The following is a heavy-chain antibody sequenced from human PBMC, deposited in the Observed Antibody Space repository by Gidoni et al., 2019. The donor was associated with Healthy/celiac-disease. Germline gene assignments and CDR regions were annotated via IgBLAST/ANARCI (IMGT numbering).Heavy chain of an antibody. CDR1: GGSISSYY. Sequence: QVQLQESGPGLVKPSETLSLTCTVSGGSISSYYWSWIRQPPGKGLEWIGYIYYSGSTNYNPSLKSRVTISVDTSKNQFSLKLSSVTAADTAVYYCARCPYDSSGYTNYYYYYMDVWGKGTTVTVSS. CDR2: IYYSGST. J-gene: IGHJ6*03. V-gene: IGHV4-59*01. D-gene: IGHD3-22*01. CDR3: ARCPYDSSGYTNYYYYYMDV.